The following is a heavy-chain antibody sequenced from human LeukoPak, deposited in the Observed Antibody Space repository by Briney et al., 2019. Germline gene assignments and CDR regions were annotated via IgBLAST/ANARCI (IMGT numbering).Heavy chain of an antibody. V-gene: IGHV4-61*01. CDR2: IYYSGST. D-gene: IGHD6-13*01. CDR3: AREVVAAAGTVDY. CDR1: GGSISSGNYY. Sequence: SETLSLTCTVSGGSISSGNYYWSWIRQPPGKGLEWIGYIYYSGSTNYNPSLKSRVTISVDTSKNQFSLKLSSVTAADTAVYYCAREVVAAAGTVDYWGQGALVIVSS. J-gene: IGHJ4*02.